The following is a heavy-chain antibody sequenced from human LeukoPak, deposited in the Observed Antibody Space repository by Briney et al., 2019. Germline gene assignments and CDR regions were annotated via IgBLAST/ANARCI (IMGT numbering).Heavy chain of an antibody. V-gene: IGHV4-59*08. D-gene: IGHD1-26*01. J-gene: IGHJ6*02. Sequence: SETLSLTCTVSGASISSYYWSRIRHPPGKGLEWIGYIYYSGSTNYNPSLKSRVTISVDTSKNQFSLKLSSVTAADTAVYYCAKYTRGRNGMDVWGQGTTVTVSS. CDR1: GASISSYY. CDR2: IYYSGST. CDR3: AKYTRGRNGMDV.